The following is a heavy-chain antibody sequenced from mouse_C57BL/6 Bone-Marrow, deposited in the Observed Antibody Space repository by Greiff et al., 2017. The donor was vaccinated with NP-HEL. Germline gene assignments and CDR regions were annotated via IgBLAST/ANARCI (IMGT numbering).Heavy chain of an antibody. D-gene: IGHD6-1*01. J-gene: IGHJ3*01. CDR1: GYTFTSYW. V-gene: IGHV1-50*01. CDR2: INPSDSYT. Sequence: QVQLQQSGAELVKPGASVKLSCKASGYTFTSYWMQWVNQRPGQGLEWIGKINPSDSYTNYNQKFKGKATLTVDTSASTAYMQLSSLTSEDSAVYYCARSAGGYWGQGTLVTVSA. CDR3: ARSAGGY.